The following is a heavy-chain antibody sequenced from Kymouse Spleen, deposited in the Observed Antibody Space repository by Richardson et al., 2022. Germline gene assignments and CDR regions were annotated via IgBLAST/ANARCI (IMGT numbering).Heavy chain of an antibody. J-gene: IGHJ6*02. CDR3: ARRVITGTTNYYYYGMDV. CDR2: IYYSGST. V-gene: IGHV4-39*01. Sequence: QLQLQESGPGLVKPSETLSLTCTVSGGSISSSSYYWGWIRQPPGKGLEWIGSIYYSGSTYYNPSLKSRVTISVDTSKNQFSLKLSSVTAADTAVYYCARRVITGTTNYYYYGMDVWGQGTTVTVSS. CDR1: GGSISSSSYY. D-gene: IGHD1-7*01.